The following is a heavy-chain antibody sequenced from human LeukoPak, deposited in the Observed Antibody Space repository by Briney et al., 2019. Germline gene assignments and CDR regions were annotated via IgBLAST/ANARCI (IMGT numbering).Heavy chain of an antibody. D-gene: IGHD6-19*01. Sequence: PGGSLSLSCAASGFTFSSSAMSWVRQAPGKGLEWVSGISGSGGSTYYADSVKGRLTISRDNSKNTLYLQMNSLRAEDTAVYYCAKGYSSGFGYFDYWGQGTLVTVSS. CDR3: AKGYSSGFGYFDY. CDR1: GFTFSSSA. J-gene: IGHJ4*02. CDR2: ISGSGGST. V-gene: IGHV3-23*01.